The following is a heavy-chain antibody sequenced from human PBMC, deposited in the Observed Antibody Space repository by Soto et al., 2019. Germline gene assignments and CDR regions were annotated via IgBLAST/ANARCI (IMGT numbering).Heavy chain of an antibody. V-gene: IGHV3-74*01. J-gene: IGHJ6*03. CDR1: GFTFSNYW. D-gene: IGHD2-15*01. CDR2: INSDGSGS. Sequence: EVQLVESGGGLVQPGGSLRLSCVASGFTFSNYWMYWVRQAPGEGLVWVSRINSDGSGSSYADSVKGRLTISRDNGKNTLYLQMDSLRAEDTAVYYCARGDCVGGTCYSLAGSFYYYMDVWGKGTTVTVFS. CDR3: ARGDCVGGTCYSLAGSFYYYMDV.